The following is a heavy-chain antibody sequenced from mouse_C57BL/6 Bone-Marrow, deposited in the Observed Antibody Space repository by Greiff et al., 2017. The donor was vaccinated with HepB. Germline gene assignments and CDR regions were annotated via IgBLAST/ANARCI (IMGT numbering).Heavy chain of an antibody. CDR1: GYTFTSYW. V-gene: IGHV1-7*01. J-gene: IGHJ2*01. CDR2: INPSSGYT. CDR3: AILLLRPYFDY. D-gene: IGHD1-1*01. Sequence: VMLVESGAELAKPGASVKLSCKASGYTFTSYWMHWVKQRPGQGLEWIGYINPSSGYTKYNQKFKDKATLTADKSSSTAYMQLSSLTYEDSAVYYCAILLLRPYFDYWGQGTTLTVSS.